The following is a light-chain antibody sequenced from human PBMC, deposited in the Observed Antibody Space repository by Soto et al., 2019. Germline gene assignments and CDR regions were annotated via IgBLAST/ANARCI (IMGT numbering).Light chain of an antibody. CDR3: QSYDSSLSGWV. Sequence: QSALTQPPSVSGAPGQRVTISCTGSSSNIGARYDVHWYQQLPGTAPKLLIYANSNRPSGVPDRFSGSKSGTSASLAITGLQAEDEADYYCQSYDSSLSGWVFGGGTKLTVL. V-gene: IGLV1-40*01. CDR2: ANS. J-gene: IGLJ3*02. CDR1: SSNIGARYD.